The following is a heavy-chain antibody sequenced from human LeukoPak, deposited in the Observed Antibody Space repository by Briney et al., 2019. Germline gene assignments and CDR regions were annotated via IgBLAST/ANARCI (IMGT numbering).Heavy chain of an antibody. Sequence: GESLKISCQGSGYTFPIYWIGWVRQTPGKGLEWMGIIYPSDSHTKYSPSFQGQVTVSADKSISTAYLQWSSLKASDTAIYYCVRHYRPPQDSRAAKPTGYYYYYMDVWGTGTTVIVSS. CDR3: VRHYRPPQDSRAAKPTGYYYYYMDV. J-gene: IGHJ6*03. CDR1: GYTFPIYW. V-gene: IGHV5-51*01. D-gene: IGHD3-16*02. CDR2: IYPSDSHT.